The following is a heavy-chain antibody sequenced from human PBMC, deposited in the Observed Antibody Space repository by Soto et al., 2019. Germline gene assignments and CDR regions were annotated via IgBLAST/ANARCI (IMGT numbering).Heavy chain of an antibody. Sequence: SQTLSLTCAISGDSVSSRSSAWNWIRQSPSRGLEWLGRTYYRSKWYYEYAVSVESRISINPDTSKNQISLHLNSVSPDDTALYYCARDHDHTSGSYGIDHWGQGTLVTVSS. V-gene: IGHV6-1*01. CDR3: ARDHDHTSGSYGIDH. D-gene: IGHD6-19*01. J-gene: IGHJ4*02. CDR2: TYYRSKWYY. CDR1: GDSVSSRSSA.